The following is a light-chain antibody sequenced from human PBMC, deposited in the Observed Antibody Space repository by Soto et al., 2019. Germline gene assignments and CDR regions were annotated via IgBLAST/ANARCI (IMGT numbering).Light chain of an antibody. V-gene: IGLV2-11*01. Sequence: QCVLTQPRSVSGAAGQALPITCTGTSSDVGGYNYVSWYQQYPGKVPKRMIYDVTKRPSGVPDRFSGSKSGNTASLTISGLQAEDEADYYCCSHAGSYTYVFVTGTKVTVL. J-gene: IGLJ1*01. CDR3: CSHAGSYTYV. CDR1: SSDVGGYNY. CDR2: DVT.